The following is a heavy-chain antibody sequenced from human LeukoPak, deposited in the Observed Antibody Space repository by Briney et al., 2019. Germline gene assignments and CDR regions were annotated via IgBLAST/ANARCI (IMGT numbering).Heavy chain of an antibody. CDR3: AKGPYYYEGDAFDI. CDR2: IRFDGSNK. Sequence: GGSLRLSCAASGFTFSSYGMHWVRQAPGKGLEWVAFIRFDGSNKYYADSVKGRFTISRDNSKNTLYLQMNSLRAEDTAVYYCAKGPYYYEGDAFDIWGQGTMVTVSS. V-gene: IGHV3-30*02. CDR1: GFTFSSYG. D-gene: IGHD3-22*01. J-gene: IGHJ3*02.